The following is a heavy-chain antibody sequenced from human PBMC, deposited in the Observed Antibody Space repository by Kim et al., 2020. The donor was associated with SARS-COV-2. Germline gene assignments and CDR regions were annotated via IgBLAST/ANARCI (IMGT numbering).Heavy chain of an antibody. CDR2: IYYSGST. CDR3: TRSEGRGSWHPFDY. Sequence: SETLSLTCTVSSDSIISYYWSWIRQLPGKELEWLGYIYYSGSTDYNPSLKSRVTISWDTSKNQVSLDVTSVSAADTAVYYCTRSEGRGSWHPFDYWGQG. J-gene: IGHJ4*02. D-gene: IGHD6-13*01. CDR1: SDSIISYY. V-gene: IGHV4-59*01.